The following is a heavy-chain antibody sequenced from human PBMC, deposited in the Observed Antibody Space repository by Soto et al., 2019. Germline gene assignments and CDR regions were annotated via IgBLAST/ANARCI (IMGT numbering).Heavy chain of an antibody. J-gene: IGHJ4*02. CDR3: ARGDILTGYSY. CDR2: IKYSGST. CDR1: GGSFSGYY. D-gene: IGHD3-9*01. Sequence: PSETLSLTCAVYGGSFSGYYWSWIRQPPGKGLEWIGEIKYSGSTNYNPSLKSRVTMSVGTSKNQFSLKLSSVTAADTAVYYCARGDILTGYSYWGQGTLVTVSS. V-gene: IGHV4-34*01.